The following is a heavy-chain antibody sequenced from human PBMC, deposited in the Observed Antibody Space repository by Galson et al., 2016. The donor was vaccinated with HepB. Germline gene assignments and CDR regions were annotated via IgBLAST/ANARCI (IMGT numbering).Heavy chain of an antibody. J-gene: IGHJ5*02. Sequence: SLRLSCAASGFTFNNYAMSWVRQAPGKGLEWVSGISGSGDSTFYADSVKGRLNISRDNSNNNLYLQMNGLRADDTAVYYCAEDPVRQLWFSGWFDPWGQGTLVTVSS. CDR3: AEDPVRQLWFSGWFDP. D-gene: IGHD5-18*01. CDR2: ISGSGDST. V-gene: IGHV3-23*01. CDR1: GFTFNNYA.